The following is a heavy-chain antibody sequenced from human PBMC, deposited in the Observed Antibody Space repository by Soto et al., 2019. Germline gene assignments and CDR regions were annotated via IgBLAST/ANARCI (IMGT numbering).Heavy chain of an antibody. D-gene: IGHD2-21*01. J-gene: IGHJ4*02. CDR2: IYYSGST. CDR3: ARLAYSTDAFDY. Sequence: SETLSLTCTVSGGSISSSSYYWGWIRQPPGKGLEWIGSIYYSGSTYYNPSLKSRVTISVDTSKNQFSLKLSSVTAADTAVYYCARLAYSTDAFDYWGQGTLVTVSS. CDR1: GGSISSSSYY. V-gene: IGHV4-39*01.